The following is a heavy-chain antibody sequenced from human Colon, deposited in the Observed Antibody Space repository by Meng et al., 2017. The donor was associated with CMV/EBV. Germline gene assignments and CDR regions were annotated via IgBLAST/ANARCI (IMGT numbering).Heavy chain of an antibody. CDR2: TYYRSRWLH. J-gene: IGHJ4*02. CDR1: GDSVSRDTVG. CDR3: ARRHFTNWFYLDS. Sequence: SETLSLTCAISGDSVSRDTVGWNWIRLSPSRGLEWLGRTYYRSRWLHDYAEFVRSRIRIDADTSKNEVSLRLESVTPEDMAVYYCARRHFTNWFYLDSWGQGTLVTVSS. D-gene: IGHD2-8*01. V-gene: IGHV6-1*01.